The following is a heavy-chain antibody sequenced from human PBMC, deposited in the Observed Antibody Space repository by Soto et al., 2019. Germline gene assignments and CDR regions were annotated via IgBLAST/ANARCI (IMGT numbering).Heavy chain of an antibody. CDR1: GGSFSGYY. CDR2: INHSGST. D-gene: IGHD2-21*02. CDR3: ARRGRGCGGDCWYSY. J-gene: IGHJ4*02. V-gene: IGHV4-34*01. Sequence: QVQLQQWGAGLLKPSETLSLTCAVYGGSFSGYYWSWIRQPPGKGLEWIGEINHSGSTNYNPSLKSRVTTSVDTSKNQFSLKLSSVTAADTAVYYCARRGRGCGGDCWYSYWGQGTLVTVSS.